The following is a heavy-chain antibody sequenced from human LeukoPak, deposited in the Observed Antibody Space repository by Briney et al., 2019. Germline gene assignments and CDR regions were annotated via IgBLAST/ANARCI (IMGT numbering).Heavy chain of an antibody. CDR3: AKRRYYISGIPPCFDS. D-gene: IGHD3-10*01. Sequence: SETLSLTCTVSGGSISTYYWSWIRQTPGKGLEWIGYIYYSGSTNYNPSLKSRVTISLDTSNNQFSLKLHSVTAADTAVYYCAKRRYYISGIPPCFDSGARGPRVTVSS. CDR2: IYYSGST. CDR1: GGSISTYY. J-gene: IGHJ4*01. V-gene: IGHV4-59*01.